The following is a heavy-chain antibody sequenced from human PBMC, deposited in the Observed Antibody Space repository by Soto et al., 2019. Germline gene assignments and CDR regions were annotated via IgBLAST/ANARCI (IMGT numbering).Heavy chain of an antibody. CDR2: ISGSGGST. V-gene: IGHV3-23*01. CDR3: AKTSMVYASYYYYGMDV. J-gene: IGHJ6*02. CDR1: GFTFSRYA. D-gene: IGHD2-8*01. Sequence: GGSLRLSCASSGFTFSRYAMSWFRQAAGNGLEWFSAISGSGGSTYYADSVKGRFTISRDNSKNTLYLQMNSLRAEDTAVYYCAKTSMVYASYYYYGMDVWGQGTTVTVSS.